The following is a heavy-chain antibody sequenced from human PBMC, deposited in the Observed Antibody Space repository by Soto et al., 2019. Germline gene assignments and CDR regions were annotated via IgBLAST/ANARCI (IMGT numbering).Heavy chain of an antibody. CDR2: VFSTGST. D-gene: IGHD2-2*02. V-gene: IGHV4-59*01. J-gene: IGHJ5*02. CDR3: AKENPYPFRWFDP. Sequence: SETLYLTCTVSGDSFSNSYWSWIRQAPGKGLEWIGYVFSTGSTHYNPSLESRVTISVDTSKNQFSLKLTSVTAADTAVYYCAKENPYPFRWFDPWGQGALVTVSS. CDR1: GDSFSNSY.